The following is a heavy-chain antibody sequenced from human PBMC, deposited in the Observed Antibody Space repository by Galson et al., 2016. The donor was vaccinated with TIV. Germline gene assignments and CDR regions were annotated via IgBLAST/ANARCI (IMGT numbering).Heavy chain of an antibody. Sequence: QSGAEVTKPGESLKISCKASGSSFATFWVGWVRQMPGQGLEWMGVIYPADSETRYSPSFQGQVTTSADKSISTAYLQWSSLKASDTAIYYCARHHDFWSGPGYFYMDVWGKGTTVSVSS. CDR3: ARHHDFWSGPGYFYMDV. D-gene: IGHD3-3*01. CDR2: IYPADSET. V-gene: IGHV5-51*01. CDR1: GSSFATFW. J-gene: IGHJ6*03.